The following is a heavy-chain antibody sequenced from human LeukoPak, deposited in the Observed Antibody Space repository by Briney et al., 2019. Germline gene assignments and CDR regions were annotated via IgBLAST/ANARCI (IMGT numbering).Heavy chain of an antibody. CDR1: GFTFSDHC. CDR2: TRTKDKSYTT. CDR3: ARESGGGVLGYFDP. Sequence: GGSLTLSCAASGFTFSDHCMDWVRKAPGKARECVGRTRTKDKSYTTEYAASVKGRFTISRDDSKKSLYLQMNSLKTEDTAVYYCARESGGGVLGYFDPWGGGTLVSVSS. V-gene: IGHV3-72*01. J-gene: IGHJ2*01. D-gene: IGHD3-10*01.